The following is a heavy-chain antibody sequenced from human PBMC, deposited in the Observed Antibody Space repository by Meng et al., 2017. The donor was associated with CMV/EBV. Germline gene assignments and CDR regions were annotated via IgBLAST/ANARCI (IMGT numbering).Heavy chain of an antibody. J-gene: IGHJ4*02. D-gene: IGHD3-10*01. V-gene: IGHV4-39*06. CDR2: ISYGGST. Sequence: GSLRLSCTVSGASITSSSYFWDWIRQPPGKGLEWIGSISYGGSTYYNSSLKSRVTISVDMSKNQFTLKLSSVTAADTAVYYCARVARITMVRGQWGGDYWGQGTLVTVSS. CDR1: GASITSSSYF. CDR3: ARVARITMVRGQWGGDY.